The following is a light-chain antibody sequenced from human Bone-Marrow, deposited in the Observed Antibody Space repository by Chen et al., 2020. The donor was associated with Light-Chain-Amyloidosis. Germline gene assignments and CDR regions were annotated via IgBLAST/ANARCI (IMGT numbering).Light chain of an antibody. CDR2: QTS. CDR3: QQYHSYCQT. Sequence: DIQMTQSPSTLSASVGDRVTITGRASQRIDSWLAWYQQTPGQPPKLLIYQTSTVKRGVPSRFSGSGYGAEYTLAISSLQPDDVAAYYCQQYHSYCQTFGHGTKVEIK. J-gene: IGKJ1*01. CDR1: QRIDSW. V-gene: IGKV1-5*03.